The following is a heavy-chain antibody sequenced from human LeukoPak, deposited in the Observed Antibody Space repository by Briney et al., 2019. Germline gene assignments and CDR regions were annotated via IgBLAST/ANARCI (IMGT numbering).Heavy chain of an antibody. D-gene: IGHD3-9*01. CDR2: IYSGGST. J-gene: IGHJ3*02. CDR3: ARFGLLRYFDWLGNAFDI. V-gene: IGHV3-53*01. CDR1: GFTVSSNY. Sequence: GGSLRLSCAASGFTVSSNYMSWVRQAPGKGLEWVSVIYSGGSTYYADSVKGRFTISRDNSKNTLYLQMNSLRAEDTAVYYCARFGLLRYFDWLGNAFDIWGQGTMVTVSS.